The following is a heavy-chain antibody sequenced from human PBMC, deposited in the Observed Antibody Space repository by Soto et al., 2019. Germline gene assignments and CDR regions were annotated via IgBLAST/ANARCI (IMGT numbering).Heavy chain of an antibody. V-gene: IGHV4-39*01. CDR1: GGSISSSSYY. CDR3: ASHTYSSSSDWFDP. CDR2: IYYSGST. D-gene: IGHD6-6*01. J-gene: IGHJ5*02. Sequence: PSETLSLTCTVSGGSISSSSYYWGWIRQPPGKGLEWIGSIYYSGSTYYNPSLKSRVTISVDTSKNQFSLKLSSVTAADTAVYYCASHTYSSSSDWFDPWGQGTLVTVSS.